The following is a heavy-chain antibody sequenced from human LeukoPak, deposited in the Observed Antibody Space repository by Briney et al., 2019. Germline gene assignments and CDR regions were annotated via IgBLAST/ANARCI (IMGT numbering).Heavy chain of an antibody. CDR3: ARLSRAYYNNFDY. V-gene: IGHV4-4*07. Sequence: SETLSLTCTVSDGSITLYYWSWIRQPAGKGLEWIGRIYASGRTNYIPSLQSRVTMSVDTSKNQFSLKLSSLTAADTDVYYCARLSRAYYNNFDYWGQGTLVTVSS. CDR1: DGSITLYY. D-gene: IGHD3-10*01. J-gene: IGHJ4*02. CDR2: IYASGRT.